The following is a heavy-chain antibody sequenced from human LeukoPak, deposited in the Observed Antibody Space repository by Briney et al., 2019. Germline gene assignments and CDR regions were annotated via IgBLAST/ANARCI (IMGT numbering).Heavy chain of an antibody. CDR3: ARDRYCSGGSCYPDAFDI. D-gene: IGHD2-15*01. J-gene: IGHJ3*02. CDR2: ISAYNGNT. V-gene: IGHV1-18*01. Sequence: ASVKVSCKASGYTFTSYGISWVRQAPGQGLEWMGWISAYNGNTNYAQKLQGRVTMTTDTSTSTAYMELRSLRSDDTAVYYCARDRYCSGGSCYPDAFDIWGQGTMVTVSS. CDR1: GYTFTSYG.